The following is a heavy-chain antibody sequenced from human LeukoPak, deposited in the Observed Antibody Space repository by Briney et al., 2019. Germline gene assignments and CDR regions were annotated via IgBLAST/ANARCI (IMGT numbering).Heavy chain of an antibody. CDR1: GGTFSSYA. D-gene: IGHD5-12*01. V-gene: IGHV1-69*06. Sequence: SVKVSCKASGGTFSSYAISWVRQAPGQGLEWMGGIIPIFGTANYAQKFQGRVTITADKSTSTAYMELSSLRSDDTALYYCTREKIGSGYDQDLDYWGQGTMVTVSS. J-gene: IGHJ4*02. CDR3: TREKIGSGYDQDLDY. CDR2: IIPIFGTA.